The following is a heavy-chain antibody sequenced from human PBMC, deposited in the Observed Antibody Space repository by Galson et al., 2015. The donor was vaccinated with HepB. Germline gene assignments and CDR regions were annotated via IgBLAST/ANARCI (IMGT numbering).Heavy chain of an antibody. D-gene: IGHD3-22*01. CDR1: GGTFSSYA. CDR2: IIPIFGTA. Sequence: SVKVSCKASGGTFSSYAISWVRQAPGQGLEWMGGIIPIFGTANYAQKFQGRATITADKSTSTAYMELSSLRSEDTAVYYCARDRTGGHRRIVVVTTGWFDPWGQGTLVTVSS. CDR3: ARDRTGGHRRIVVVTTGWFDP. J-gene: IGHJ5*02. V-gene: IGHV1-69*06.